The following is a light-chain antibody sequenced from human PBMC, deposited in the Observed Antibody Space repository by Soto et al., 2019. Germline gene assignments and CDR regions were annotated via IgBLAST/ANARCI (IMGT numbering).Light chain of an antibody. CDR3: QQYDFSSYT. Sequence: EIVLTQSPDTLSLSPGERATLSCRATKRIISNYLSWYQQKPGQAPRLLVYGASTRSSGIPDRFSGSGSGTDFTLTISRLEPDDFAVYYCQQYDFSSYTFGQGTKVEIK. CDR2: GAS. V-gene: IGKV3-20*01. J-gene: IGKJ2*01. CDR1: KRIISNY.